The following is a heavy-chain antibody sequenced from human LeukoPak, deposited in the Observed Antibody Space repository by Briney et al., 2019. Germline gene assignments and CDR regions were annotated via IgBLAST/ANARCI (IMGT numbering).Heavy chain of an antibody. V-gene: IGHV3-33*01. CDR2: IRNEGSNK. CDR1: GLTFSSHG. CDR3: AGSIAVAGTIDY. J-gene: IGHJ4*02. D-gene: IGHD6-19*01. Sequence: GGSLRLSCAAAGLTFSSHGMHWGRQAPGKGLEWVAVIRNEGSNKYYADSVKGRFTISRDNSKNTLYLQMNSLRVGDTAVYYLAGSIAVAGTIDYWGQGTLVTVSS.